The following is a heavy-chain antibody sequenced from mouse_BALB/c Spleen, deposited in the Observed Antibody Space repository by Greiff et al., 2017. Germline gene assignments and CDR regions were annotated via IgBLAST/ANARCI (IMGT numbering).Heavy chain of an antibody. Sequence: DVMLVESGGGLVKPGGSLKLSCAASGFTFSDYYMYWVRQTPEKRLEWVATISDGGSYTYYPDSVKGRFTISRDNAKNNLYLQMSSLKSEDTAMYYCARAGYYAMDYWGQGTSVTVSS. CDR3: ARAGYYAMDY. CDR2: ISDGGSYT. V-gene: IGHV5-4*02. D-gene: IGHD3-3*01. J-gene: IGHJ4*01. CDR1: GFTFSDYY.